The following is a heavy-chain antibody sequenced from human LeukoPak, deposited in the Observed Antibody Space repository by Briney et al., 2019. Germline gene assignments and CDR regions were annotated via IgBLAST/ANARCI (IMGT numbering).Heavy chain of an antibody. V-gene: IGHV1-69*06. CDR1: GGTFSSYA. CDR2: IIPIFGTA. D-gene: IGHD6-13*01. Sequence: SVKVSCKASGGTFSSYAINWVRQAPGQGLEWMGGIIPIFGTASYAQKFQGRVTIIADKSTSTAYMELSSLRSKDTAVYYCTIPSSSFQIDYWGQGTLVTVSS. J-gene: IGHJ4*02. CDR3: TIPSSSFQIDY.